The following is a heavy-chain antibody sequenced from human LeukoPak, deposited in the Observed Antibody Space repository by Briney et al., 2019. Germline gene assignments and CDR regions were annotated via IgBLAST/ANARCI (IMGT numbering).Heavy chain of an antibody. D-gene: IGHD6-6*01. CDR3: AKDRVSIAARRFDY. V-gene: IGHV3-30*02. CDR2: IRYDGSNK. CDR1: GFIFSSYG. J-gene: IGHJ4*02. Sequence: PGGSLRLSCAASGFIFSSYGMHWVRQAPGKGLEWVAFIRYDGSNKYYADSVKGRFTISRDNSKNTLYLQMNSLRAEDTAVYYCAKDRVSIAARRFDYWGQGTLVTVSS.